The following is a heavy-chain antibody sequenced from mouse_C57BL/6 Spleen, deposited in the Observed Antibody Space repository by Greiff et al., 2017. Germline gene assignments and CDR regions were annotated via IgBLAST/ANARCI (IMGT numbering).Heavy chain of an antibody. CDR2: INPYNGGT. V-gene: IGHV1-19*01. CDR1: GYTFTDYY. Sequence: VQLKQSGPVLVKPGASVKMSCKASGYTFTDYYMNWVKQSHGKSLEWIGVINPYNGGTSYNQKFKGKATLTVDKSSSTAYMELNSLTSEDSAVYYCARGDGDYYAMDYWGQGTSATVSS. J-gene: IGHJ4*01. D-gene: IGHD2-13*01. CDR3: ARGDGDYYAMDY.